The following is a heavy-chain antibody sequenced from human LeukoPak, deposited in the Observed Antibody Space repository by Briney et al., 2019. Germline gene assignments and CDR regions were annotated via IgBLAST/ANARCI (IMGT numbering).Heavy chain of an antibody. CDR3: ARGSYDSSGYYLGAGARADY. CDR1: EFTFSSYS. V-gene: IGHV3-48*01. J-gene: IGHJ4*02. D-gene: IGHD3-22*01. CDR2: ISSSSSTI. Sequence: GGSLRLSCAASEFTFSSYSMNWVRQAPGKGLEWVSYISSSSSTIYYAGSVKGRFTISRDNAKNSLYLQMSSLRAEDTAVYYCARGSYDSSGYYLGAGARADYWGQGTLVTVSS.